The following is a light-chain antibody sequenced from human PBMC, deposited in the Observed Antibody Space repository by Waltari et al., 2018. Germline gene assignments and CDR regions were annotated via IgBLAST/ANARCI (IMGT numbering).Light chain of an antibody. J-gene: IGLJ2*01. CDR1: HSAIGRYTY. V-gene: IGLV2-14*03. CDR2: DVS. Sequence: QSALTQPASESGSPGQSITISCTGTHSAIGRYTYVAWYQHHPGKAPKLILYDVSYRPSGGSDRFSGSRSGNTASLTISGLQAEDEANYYCSSYTRASPLEVFGGGTKVTVL. CDR3: SSYTRASPLEV.